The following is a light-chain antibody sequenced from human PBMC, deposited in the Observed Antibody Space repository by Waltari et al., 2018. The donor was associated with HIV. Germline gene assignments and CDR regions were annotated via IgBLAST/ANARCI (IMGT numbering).Light chain of an antibody. CDR2: RNN. Sequence: QSVLTQPPSASGTPGQRVTISCSGSSSNIGSSYVYWYQQLPGTAPKLLMYRNNQRPSGVPDRLSGSKSGTSASLAISGLRSEDEADYYCATWDDSLSGLWVFGGGTKLTVL. V-gene: IGLV1-47*01. J-gene: IGLJ3*02. CDR1: SSNIGSSY. CDR3: ATWDDSLSGLWV.